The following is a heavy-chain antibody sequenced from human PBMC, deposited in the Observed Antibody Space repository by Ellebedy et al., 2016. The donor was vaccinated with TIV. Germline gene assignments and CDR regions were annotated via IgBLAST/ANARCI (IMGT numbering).Heavy chain of an antibody. CDR2: ISYDGSNK. J-gene: IGHJ3*01. D-gene: IGHD2-15*01. CDR3: ARALFTSRPDGFDV. V-gene: IGHV3-33*08. CDR1: GFTFSSYD. Sequence: RGSLRLSCAASGFTFSSYDMHWVRQAPGKGLEWVAVISYDGSNKYYADSVKGRFTVPRDNSKNTLYLQMNSLSAEDTAVYYCARALFTSRPDGFDVWGQGTKVTVSS.